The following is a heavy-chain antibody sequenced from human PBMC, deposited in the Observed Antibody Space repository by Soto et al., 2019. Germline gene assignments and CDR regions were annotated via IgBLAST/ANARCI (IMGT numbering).Heavy chain of an antibody. V-gene: IGHV1-69*12. J-gene: IGHJ6*02. Sequence: QVQLVQSGAEVKKPGSSVKVSCKASGDTFSTYTITWMRQAPGQGLEWMGGIIPRSATSKYAQKFQGRVTMTADESTSTVYMELSTLTPDHTAVYYCAREGVVLVPTTVNSDYYYYAIDVWGQGTTVTVSS. CDR2: IIPRSATS. D-gene: IGHD4-17*01. CDR3: AREGVVLVPTTVNSDYYYYAIDV. CDR1: GDTFSTYT.